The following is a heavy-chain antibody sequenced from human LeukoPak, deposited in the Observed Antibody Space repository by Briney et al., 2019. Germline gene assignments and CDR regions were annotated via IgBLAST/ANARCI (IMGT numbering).Heavy chain of an antibody. D-gene: IGHD4-23*01. CDR3: ARRGDNSEFDY. CDR1: GFAFSTYE. J-gene: IGHJ4*02. Sequence: PGGSLRLSCAASGFAFSTYEMNWVRQAPGKGLEWVSYISSSGSTIYYADSVRGRFTISRDNAKSSLYLQMNSLRAEDTAVYYCARRGDNSEFDYWGQGTLVTVSS. CDR2: ISSSGSTI. V-gene: IGHV3-48*03.